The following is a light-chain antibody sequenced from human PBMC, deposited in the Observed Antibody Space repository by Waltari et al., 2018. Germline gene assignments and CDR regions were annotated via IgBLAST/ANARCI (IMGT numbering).Light chain of an antibody. CDR3: QQYATSWT. J-gene: IGKJ1*01. Sequence: EIVLTQSPGTLSLSPGERATLSCRASQIVSSNYLAWYQQKPGQAPRLLIYGASSRATGIPDRCSGSGSGTDFTLTISRLEPEDFAVYYCQQYATSWTFGQGTKVEIK. V-gene: IGKV3-20*01. CDR1: QIVSSNY. CDR2: GAS.